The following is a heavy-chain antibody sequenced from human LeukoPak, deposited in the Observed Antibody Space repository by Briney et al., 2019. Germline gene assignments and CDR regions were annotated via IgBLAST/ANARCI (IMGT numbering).Heavy chain of an antibody. D-gene: IGHD2-2*01. V-gene: IGHV3-21*01. Sequence: PGGSLRLSCAASGFTFSSYSMNWVRQAPGKGLEWVSSISSSSSYIYYADSVKGRFTISRDNAKNSLYLQMNSLRAEDTAVYYCARVLGYCSGTSCYDYYYMDVWGKGTTVTVSS. J-gene: IGHJ6*03. CDR3: ARVLGYCSGTSCYDYYYMDV. CDR2: ISSSSSYI. CDR1: GFTFSSYS.